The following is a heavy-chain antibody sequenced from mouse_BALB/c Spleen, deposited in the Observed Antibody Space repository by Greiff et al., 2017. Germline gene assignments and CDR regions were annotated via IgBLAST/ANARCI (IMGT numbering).Heavy chain of an antibody. CDR2: IWAGGST. Sequence: VHLVESGPGLVAPSQSLSITCTVSGFSLTSYGVHWVRQPPGKGLVWLGVIWAGGSTNYNSALMSRLSISKDNSKSQVFLKMNSLQTDDTAMDYCAREEGGGAMDYWGQGTSVTVSS. CDR3: AREEGGGAMDY. CDR1: GFSLTSYG. V-gene: IGHV2-9*02. J-gene: IGHJ4*01.